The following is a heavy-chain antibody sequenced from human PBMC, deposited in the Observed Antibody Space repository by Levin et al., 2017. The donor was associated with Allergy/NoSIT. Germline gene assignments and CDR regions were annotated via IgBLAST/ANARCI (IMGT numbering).Heavy chain of an antibody. Sequence: GGSLRLSCAASGFTFSSYDMHWVRQATGKGLEWVSAIGTAGDTYYPGSVKGRFTISRENAKNSLYLQMNSLIAGDTAVYYCARAIAAAGTVYYYDDGMDVWGQGTTVTVS. V-gene: IGHV3-13*01. CDR1: GFTFSSYD. J-gene: IGHJ6*02. D-gene: IGHD6-13*01. CDR2: IGTAGDT. CDR3: ARAIAAAGTVYYYDDGMDV.